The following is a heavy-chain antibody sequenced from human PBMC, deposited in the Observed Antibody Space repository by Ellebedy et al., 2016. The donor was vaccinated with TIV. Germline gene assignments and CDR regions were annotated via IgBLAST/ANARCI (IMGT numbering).Heavy chain of an antibody. V-gene: IGHV4-38-2*02. D-gene: IGHD3/OR15-3a*01. CDR2: IHHSGST. CDR3: ARTDLRYGMDV. Sequence: SETLSLXCTVSGYSISGGYYWGWIRQPPGKGLEWIGYIHHSGSTSYNPSLKSRVTISVDRSKNQFSLKLSSVTAADTAVYYCARTDLRYGMDVWGQGTTVTVSS. J-gene: IGHJ6*02. CDR1: GYSISGGYY.